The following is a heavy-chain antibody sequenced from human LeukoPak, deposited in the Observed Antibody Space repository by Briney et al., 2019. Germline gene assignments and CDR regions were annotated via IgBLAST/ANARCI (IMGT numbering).Heavy chain of an antibody. CDR1: GGSISSYY. CDR3: ARGTVEWSWFDP. Sequence: SETLSLTCTVSGGSISSYYWSWIRQPAGKGLEWIGRIYTSGSTNYNPSLKSRVTMSVDTSKNQFSPKLSSVTAADTAVYYCARGTVEWSWFDPWGQGTLVTVSS. D-gene: IGHD1-26*01. CDR2: IYTSGST. J-gene: IGHJ5*02. V-gene: IGHV4-4*07.